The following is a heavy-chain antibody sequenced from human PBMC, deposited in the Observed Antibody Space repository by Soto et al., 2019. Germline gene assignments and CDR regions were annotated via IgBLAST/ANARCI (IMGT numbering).Heavy chain of an antibody. Sequence: EVQLVESGGGLVQPGGSLRLSCAASGFTFSSYWMHWVRQAPGKGLVWVSRINSDASSTTYADSVKGRFTISRDNAKNTLYLQMNSRRAEDTAVYYCARGYISSSWNWGQGTLVTVSS. V-gene: IGHV3-74*01. J-gene: IGHJ4*02. D-gene: IGHD6-13*01. CDR1: GFTFSSYW. CDR3: ARGYISSSWN. CDR2: INSDASST.